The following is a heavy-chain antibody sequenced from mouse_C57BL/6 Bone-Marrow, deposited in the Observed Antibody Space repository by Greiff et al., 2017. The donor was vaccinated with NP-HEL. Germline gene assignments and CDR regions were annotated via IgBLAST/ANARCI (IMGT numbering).Heavy chain of an antibody. J-gene: IGHJ3*01. CDR3: TREGNWDRLAWFAY. D-gene: IGHD4-1*01. Sequence: EVKLMESGEGLVKPGGSLKLSCAASGFTFSSYAMSWVRQTPEKRLEWVAYISRGGDYIYYADTVKGRFTISRDNSRTPLYLQMSSLKAEDTAMYYCTREGNWDRLAWFAYWGQGTLVTVSA. CDR1: GFTFSSYA. V-gene: IGHV5-9-1*02. CDR2: ISRGGDYI.